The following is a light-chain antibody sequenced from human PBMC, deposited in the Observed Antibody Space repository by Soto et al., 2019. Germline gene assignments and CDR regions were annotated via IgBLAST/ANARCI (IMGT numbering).Light chain of an antibody. Sequence: EIVLTQSPDTLSLSPGERATLSCRASQTLSGNFLAWYQVRPGQAPRLLIYAVSSRATGIPDRFSGSGSGTDFTLTISRLDPEDFAVYSCQQGLTFGGGTQVEIK. CDR3: QQGLT. V-gene: IGKV3-20*01. CDR1: QTLSGNF. J-gene: IGKJ4*01. CDR2: AVS.